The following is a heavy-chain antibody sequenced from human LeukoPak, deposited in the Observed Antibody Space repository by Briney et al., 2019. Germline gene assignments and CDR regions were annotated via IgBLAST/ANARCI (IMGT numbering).Heavy chain of an antibody. V-gene: IGHV3-7*01. J-gene: IGHJ6*03. Sequence: PGGSLRLSCAASGFTFSSYWMSWVRQAPGEGLEWVANIKQDGSEKYYVDSVKGRFTISRDNAKNSLYLQMNSLRAEDAAVYYCAREQGYSSSWYTGYYYYYMDVWDKGTTVTVSS. D-gene: IGHD6-13*01. CDR2: IKQDGSEK. CDR3: AREQGYSSSWYTGYYYYYMDV. CDR1: GFTFSSYW.